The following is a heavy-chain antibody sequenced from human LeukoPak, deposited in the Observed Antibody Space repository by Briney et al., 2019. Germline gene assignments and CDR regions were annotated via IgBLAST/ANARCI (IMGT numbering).Heavy chain of an antibody. CDR1: GFTLSAYE. CDR3: ARDLYTYGSYFYDIFDS. CDR2: IDSGGDTM. J-gene: IGHJ4*02. V-gene: IGHV3-48*03. Sequence: GGSLRLSCAASGFTLSAYEMNWVRQAPGKGLDWVSYIDSGGDTMYYADSVKGRFAISRDSAKNSLSLQMNSLRAEDTAVYYCARDLYTYGSYFYDIFDSWGQGTLVTVSS. D-gene: IGHD5-18*01.